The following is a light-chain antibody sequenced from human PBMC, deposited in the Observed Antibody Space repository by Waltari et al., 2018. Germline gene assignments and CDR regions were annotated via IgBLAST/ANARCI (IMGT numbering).Light chain of an antibody. CDR3: SSFTSSTTGI. CDR1: SSDSGGYVY. V-gene: IGLV2-14*03. J-gene: IGLJ2*01. CDR2: DVN. Sequence: SALTQPDSVSGSPGQSITISCSGISSDSGGYVYVSWYQQHPGKAPTVIIYDVNNRPSGVSNLFSGSKSGSSASLTISGLQAEDEADYYCSSFTSSTTGIFGGGTKVTVL.